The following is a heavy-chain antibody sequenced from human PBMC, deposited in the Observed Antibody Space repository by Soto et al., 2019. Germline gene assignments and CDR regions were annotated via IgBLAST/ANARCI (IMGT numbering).Heavy chain of an antibody. D-gene: IGHD3-10*01. V-gene: IGHV3-23*01. CDR3: AKDLVLLRS. J-gene: IGHJ5*02. CDR1: GFTFSSFA. CDR2: ISGSGGTT. Sequence: EVHLLESGGGLVQPGGSMRLSCAASGFTFSSFAMTWVRQPPGRGLEWISGISGSGGTTYDADSVKGRFTISRDNAKNTLCLQMNNLRTEDSAVYYCAKDLVLLRSWGQGTQVTVSS.